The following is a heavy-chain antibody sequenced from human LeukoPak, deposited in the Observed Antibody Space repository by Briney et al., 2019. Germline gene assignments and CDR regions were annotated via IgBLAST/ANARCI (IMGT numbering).Heavy chain of an antibody. CDR3: AREGWFDP. Sequence: LSGGSLRLSCAASGFTFDDYGMSWVRQAPGKGLEWISGVNWNGGSTGYADSVKGRFTISRDNSKNTLYLQMNSLRAEDTAVYYCAREGWFDPWGQGTLVTVSS. CDR1: GFTFDDYG. J-gene: IGHJ5*02. V-gene: IGHV3-20*04. CDR2: VNWNGGST.